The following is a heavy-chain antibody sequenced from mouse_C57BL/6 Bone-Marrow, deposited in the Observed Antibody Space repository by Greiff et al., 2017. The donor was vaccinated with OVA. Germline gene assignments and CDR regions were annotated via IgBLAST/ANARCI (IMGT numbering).Heavy chain of an antibody. J-gene: IGHJ3*01. D-gene: IGHD2-1*01. CDR3: ASGYGNYVLAY. Sequence: VKLMESGPGLVAPSQSLSITCTVSGFSLTSYGVDWVRQSPGKGLEWLGVIWGVGSTNYNSALKSRLSISKDNSKSQVFLKMNRLQTDDTAMYYCASGYGNYVLAYWGQGTLVTVSA. CDR2: IWGVGST. CDR1: GFSLTSYG. V-gene: IGHV2-6*01.